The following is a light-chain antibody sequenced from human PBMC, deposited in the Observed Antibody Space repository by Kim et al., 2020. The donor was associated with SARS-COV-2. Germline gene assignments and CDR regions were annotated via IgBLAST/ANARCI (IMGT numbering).Light chain of an antibody. V-gene: IGKV3-15*01. CDR3: QQYKSWPLT. J-gene: IGKJ4*01. Sequence: SVSPGKRATLSCRASQSVNRDLAWYQKKPGQAHRLLIYDASSRATGIPARFSGSESGTEFTLTISSLQSEDFAIYYCQQYKSWPLTFGGGTKVDIK. CDR1: QSVNRD. CDR2: DAS.